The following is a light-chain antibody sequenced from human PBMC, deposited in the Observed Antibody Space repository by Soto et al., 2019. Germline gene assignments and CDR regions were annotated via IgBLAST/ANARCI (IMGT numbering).Light chain of an antibody. J-gene: IGKJ4*01. Sequence: EIVLTQSPGTLSLSPGERATLSCRASQSVSSSYLAWYQQKPGQAPRLLIYCASSRATGIPDRFSGSGSGTDFTLTINRLEPEDFAVYYCQQYDSSPLTFGGGTKVEIK. CDR2: CAS. V-gene: IGKV3-20*01. CDR1: QSVSSSY. CDR3: QQYDSSPLT.